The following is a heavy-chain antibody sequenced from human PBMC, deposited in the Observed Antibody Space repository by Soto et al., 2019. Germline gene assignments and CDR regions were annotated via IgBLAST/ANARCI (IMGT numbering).Heavy chain of an antibody. D-gene: IGHD5-12*01. CDR2: IYYSGST. CDR1: GGSVSSGSYY. Sequence: SETLSLTCTVSGGSVSSGSYYWSWIRQPPGKGLEWIGYIYYSGSTNYNPSLKSRVTISVDTSKNQFSLKLSSVTAADTAVYYCARDPYSRKMATRSGYFAYWGQGTLVTVSS. V-gene: IGHV4-61*01. J-gene: IGHJ4*02. CDR3: ARDPYSRKMATRSGYFAY.